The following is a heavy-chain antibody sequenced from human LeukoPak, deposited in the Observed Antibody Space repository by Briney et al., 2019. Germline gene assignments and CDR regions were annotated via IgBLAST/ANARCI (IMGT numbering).Heavy chain of an antibody. CDR1: GYTLTGYY. V-gene: IGHV1-2*02. Sequence: ASVKVSCKASGYTLTGYYMHWVRQAHGQGLEWMGWINPNSGGTNYAQKFQGRVTMTRDTSISTAYMELSRLRSDDTAVYYCARDTSITGTTGGYWGQGTLVTVSS. D-gene: IGHD1-20*01. CDR3: ARDTSITGTTGGY. J-gene: IGHJ4*02. CDR2: INPNSGGT.